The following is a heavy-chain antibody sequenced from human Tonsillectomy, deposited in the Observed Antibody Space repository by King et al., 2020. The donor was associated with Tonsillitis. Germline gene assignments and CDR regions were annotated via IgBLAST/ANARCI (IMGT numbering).Heavy chain of an antibody. Sequence: VQLVESGGGLVQPGRSLRLSCAVSGFTFDDYVIHWVRQAPGKGLEWVSGISWNSGNIGYADSVKGRFTISRDNAKNSVYLQMYSLRAEDTALYYCAKDKSPFDAFDIWGQGTMVTVSS. J-gene: IGHJ3*02. CDR1: GFTFDDYV. CDR3: AKDKSPFDAFDI. CDR2: ISWNSGNI. V-gene: IGHV3-9*01.